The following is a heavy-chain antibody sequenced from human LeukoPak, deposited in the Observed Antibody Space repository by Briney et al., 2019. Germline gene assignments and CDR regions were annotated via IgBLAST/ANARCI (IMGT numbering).Heavy chain of an antibody. CDR3: AKHRRGGLVVPAAEGTFDP. D-gene: IGHD2-2*01. CDR1: GDSISSSTYY. CDR2: IYYSGST. V-gene: IGHV4-39*01. J-gene: IGHJ5*02. Sequence: SETLSLTCIVSGDSISSSTYYWGWIRQSPGKGLEWIGCIYYSGSTYYNPSLKSRVTISVDTSKSQFSLKLNSVTAADTAVYYCAKHRRGGLVVPAAEGTFDPWGQGTLVTVSS.